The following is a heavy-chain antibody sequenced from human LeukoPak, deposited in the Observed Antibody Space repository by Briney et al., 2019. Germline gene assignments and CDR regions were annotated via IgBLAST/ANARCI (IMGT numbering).Heavy chain of an antibody. V-gene: IGHV3-7*01. J-gene: IGHJ3*02. D-gene: IGHD2-15*01. CDR3: ARGGGSGLWGAFDI. CDR2: IKPDGSDK. Sequence: GGSLRLSCAASGFTFSTYWMTWVRQAPGKGLQWVANIKPDGSDKYYVNSVEGRFTISRDNAKNSLFMQMNSLRAEDTAVYYCARGGGSGLWGAFDIWGQGTMITVSS. CDR1: GFTFSTYW.